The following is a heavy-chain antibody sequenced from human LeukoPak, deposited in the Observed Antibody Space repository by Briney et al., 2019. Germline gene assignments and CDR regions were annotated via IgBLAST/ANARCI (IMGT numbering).Heavy chain of an antibody. J-gene: IGHJ6*02. CDR3: ARSASRSAILHYYSYGMVV. D-gene: IGHD6-13*01. V-gene: IGHV3-66*01. CDR2: IYSGGST. CDR1: GFTVSSNY. Sequence: GGSLRLSCAASGFTVSSNYMSWVRQAPGKGLAWVSVIYSGGSTYYTDSVKGRFTISRDNSKNTLYLQMNSLRAEDTAVYYCARSASRSAILHYYSYGMVVWGQGTPVTVSS.